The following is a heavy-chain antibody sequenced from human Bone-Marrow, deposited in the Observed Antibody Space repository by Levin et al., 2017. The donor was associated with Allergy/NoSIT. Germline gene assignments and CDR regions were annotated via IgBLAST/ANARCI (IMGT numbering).Heavy chain of an antibody. D-gene: IGHD2-15*01. CDR1: GGSIDNSS. J-gene: IGHJ1*01. CDR2: IFSNGTS. V-gene: IGHV4-59*01. CDR3: ARSSNWAWWFGN. Sequence: SQTLSLTCSVSGGSIDNSSWSWIRQPPGKGLEWIGNIFSNGTSNYDPSVRSRLSISLDTSKNQFSLKLSSVTAADTALYYCARSSNWAWWFGNWGQGTLLTVSS.